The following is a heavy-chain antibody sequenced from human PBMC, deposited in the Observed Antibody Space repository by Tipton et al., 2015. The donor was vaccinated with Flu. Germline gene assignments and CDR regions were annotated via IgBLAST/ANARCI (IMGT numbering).Heavy chain of an antibody. V-gene: IGHV3-15*01. CDR1: GFTFRDAW. Sequence: QLVQSGGGLGKPGGSLRLFCAASGFTFRDAWLSWVRQAPGKGLEWVGRIKTKADGATTDYAAPVKGRFTISRDDSENTLFLQLNSLKTEDTAVYYCTTGSDIAATGFFYWGQGTLVSVSS. J-gene: IGHJ4*02. D-gene: IGHD6-13*01. CDR2: IKTKADGATT. CDR3: TTGSDIAATGFFY.